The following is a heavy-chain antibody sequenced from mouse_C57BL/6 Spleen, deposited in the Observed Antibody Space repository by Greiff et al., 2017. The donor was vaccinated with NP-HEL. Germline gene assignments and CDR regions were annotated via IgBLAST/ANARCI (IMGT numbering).Heavy chain of an antibody. J-gene: IGHJ2*02. CDR1: GYTFTSYW. CDR2: IDPSDSAT. V-gene: IGHV1-52*01. Sequence: VQLQQPGAELVRPGSSVKLSCKASGYTFTSYWMHWVKQRPIQGLEWIGNIDPSDSATHYTQKFKGKATLTVDKSSSTAYMQLSSLTSEDSAVYYCAGNYYGRSPYDLDYWGQGTSLTVSS. CDR3: AGNYYGRSPYDLDY. D-gene: IGHD1-1*01.